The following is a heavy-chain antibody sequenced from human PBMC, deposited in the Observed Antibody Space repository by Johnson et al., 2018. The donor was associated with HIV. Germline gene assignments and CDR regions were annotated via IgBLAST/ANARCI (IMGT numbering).Heavy chain of an antibody. J-gene: IGHJ3*02. CDR2: IQGKTDGGTT. CDR3: AKATTGSDAFDI. CDR1: GFIFSNAW. V-gene: IGHV3-15*01. D-gene: IGHD1-1*01. Sequence: VQLVESGGGLIEPGGSLRLSCAASGFIFSNAWMTWVRQAPGKGLEWVGRIQGKTDGGTTDYAAPVKGRFTISRDNSKNTLYLQMNSLRAEDTAVYYCAKATTGSDAFDIWGQGTMVTVSS.